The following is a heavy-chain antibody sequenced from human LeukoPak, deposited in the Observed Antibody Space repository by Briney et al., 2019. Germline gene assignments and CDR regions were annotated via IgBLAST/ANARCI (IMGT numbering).Heavy chain of an antibody. J-gene: IGHJ3*02. V-gene: IGHV4-59*06. Sequence: PSETLSLTCTVSGGSISSYYWSWIRQHPGKGLEWIGYIYYSGSTYYNPSLKSRVTISVDTSQNQFSLKLSSVTAADTAVYYCARDGGYCSGGSCYRKDAFDIWGQGTMVTVSS. CDR1: GGSISSYY. CDR3: ARDGGYCSGGSCYRKDAFDI. CDR2: IYYSGST. D-gene: IGHD2-15*01.